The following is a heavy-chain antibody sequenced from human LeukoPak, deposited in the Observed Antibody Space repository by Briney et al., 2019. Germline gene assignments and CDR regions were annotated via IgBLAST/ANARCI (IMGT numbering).Heavy chain of an antibody. Sequence: SETLSLTCTVSGGSISSGGYYWSWIRQHPGKGLEWIGYIYYSGSTYYNPSLKSRVTISVDTSKNQFSLKLSSVTATDTAVYYCARGEDVYYFGYWGQGTLVTVSS. CDR2: IYYSGST. J-gene: IGHJ4*02. CDR3: ARGEDVYYFGY. V-gene: IGHV4-31*03. CDR1: GGSISSGGYY.